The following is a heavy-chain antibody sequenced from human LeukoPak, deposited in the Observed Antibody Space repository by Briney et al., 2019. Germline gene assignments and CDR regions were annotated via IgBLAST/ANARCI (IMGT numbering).Heavy chain of an antibody. Sequence: SETLSLTCTVSGYSLSSGYYWGWIRQPPGKGLWWIGSIYHSGSTYYNPSLKSRVTIPVDTSKNQFSLKLSCVAAADTAVYYCASRDPRVWYDRSFDYWGQGTLVTVSS. V-gene: IGHV4-38-2*02. CDR3: ASRDPRVWYDRSFDY. CDR2: IYHSGST. D-gene: IGHD3-22*01. J-gene: IGHJ4*02. CDR1: GYSLSSGYY.